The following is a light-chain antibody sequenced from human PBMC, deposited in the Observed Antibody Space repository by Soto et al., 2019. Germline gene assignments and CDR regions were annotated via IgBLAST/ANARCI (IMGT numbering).Light chain of an antibody. CDR3: QHFGGTTFT. V-gene: IGKV3-20*01. J-gene: IGKJ5*01. CDR2: GAS. CDR1: QSVSSSY. Sequence: DIVLTQSPGTLSLSPGEGATLSCMASQSVSSSYIAWYQQRPGQTPSLIIYGASTRATGIPDRFSGSGSGTHCTLTISRLEPGDFAVYYCQHFGGTTFTFGQGTRLEIK.